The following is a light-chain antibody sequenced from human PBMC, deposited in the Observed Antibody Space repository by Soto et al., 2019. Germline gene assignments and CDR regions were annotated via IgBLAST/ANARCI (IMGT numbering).Light chain of an antibody. CDR2: DAS. CDR3: QQYYSFSMYA. J-gene: IGKJ2*01. Sequence: DIQMTQSPSTLSASVGDRVTITCRASQSINKWLDWYQQKPGKAPKVLIYDASSLESGVPPRISGSGSGTEFTLTISSLQPDDFATYYCQQYYSFSMYAFGQGTKLENK. V-gene: IGKV1-5*01. CDR1: QSINKW.